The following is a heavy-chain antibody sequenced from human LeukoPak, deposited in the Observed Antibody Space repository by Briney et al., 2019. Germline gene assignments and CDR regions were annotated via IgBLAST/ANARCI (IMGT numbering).Heavy chain of an antibody. J-gene: IGHJ4*02. CDR3: AREEGESYSGAAPHFDY. CDR2: ISGSATTT. Sequence: PGGSLRLSCAASGFTFSDYYMSWIRQAPGKGLEWVSFISGSATTTYYVDSVKGRFTLSRDNAKNSLYLQMNSLRAEDSAVYYCAREEGESYSGAAPHFDYWGQGTLVTVSS. CDR1: GFTFSDYY. V-gene: IGHV3-11*01. D-gene: IGHD6-6*01.